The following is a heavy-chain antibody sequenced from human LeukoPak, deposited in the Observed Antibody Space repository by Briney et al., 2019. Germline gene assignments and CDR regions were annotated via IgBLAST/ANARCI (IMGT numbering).Heavy chain of an antibody. D-gene: IGHD5-24*01. CDR2: MYYSGST. Sequence: SETLSLTCTVSGGSISSSSYYWGWIRQPPGKGLGWIGNMYYSGSTYYNPSLKSRVTISVDTSKNQFSLKLSSVTAADTAVYYCARDGYNYYFDSWGQGTLVTVSS. CDR3: ARDGYNYYFDS. CDR1: GGSISSSSYY. V-gene: IGHV4-39*07. J-gene: IGHJ4*02.